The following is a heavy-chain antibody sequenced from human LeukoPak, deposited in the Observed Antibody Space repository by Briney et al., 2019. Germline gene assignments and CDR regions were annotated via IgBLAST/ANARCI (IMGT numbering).Heavy chain of an antibody. J-gene: IGHJ3*02. CDR2: IYYSGST. CDR1: GGSISSYY. V-gene: IGHV4-59*01. D-gene: IGHD1-1*01. Sequence: SETLSLTCTVSGGSISSYYWSWIRQPPGKGLEWIGYIYYSGSTKYNPSLKSRVTISVDTSKNQFSLKLRSVTAADTAVYYCARDYRLNDGYDVFDIWGQGTMVTVSS. CDR3: ARDYRLNDGYDVFDI.